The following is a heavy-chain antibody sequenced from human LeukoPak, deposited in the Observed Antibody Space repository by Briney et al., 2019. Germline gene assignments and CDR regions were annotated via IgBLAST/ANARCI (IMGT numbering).Heavy chain of an antibody. J-gene: IGHJ4*02. V-gene: IGHV3-21*01. CDR3: ARDQPYYDSSGYYSF. CDR1: GFTSSSYS. CDR2: ISSSSSYI. D-gene: IGHD3-22*01. Sequence: PGGSLRLSCAASGFTSSSYSMNWVRQAPGKGLEWVSSISSSSSYIYCADSVKGRFTISRDNAKNSLYLQMNSLRAEDTAVYYCARDQPYYDSSGYYSFWGQGTLVTVSS.